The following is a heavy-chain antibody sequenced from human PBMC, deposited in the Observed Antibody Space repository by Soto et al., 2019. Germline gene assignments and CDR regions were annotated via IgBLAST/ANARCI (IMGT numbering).Heavy chain of an antibody. Sequence: QVQLQESGPGLVKPSGTLSLTCAVSGDSIGSTNWWNWVRQPPGKGLEWIGEIYHSGTTNYNPSPKGRVPISVDKSNNHFPLKLSSVTAADTAVYYCARDNNSPNHRDFAPGGQGPLVTVSS. V-gene: IGHV4-4*02. D-gene: IGHD2-21*01. CDR2: IYHSGTT. CDR3: ARDNNSPNHRDFAP. J-gene: IGHJ5*02. CDR1: GDSIGSTNW.